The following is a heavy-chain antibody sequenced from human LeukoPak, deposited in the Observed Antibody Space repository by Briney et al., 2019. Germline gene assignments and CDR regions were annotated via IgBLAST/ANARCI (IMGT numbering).Heavy chain of an antibody. CDR3: ARPPTYYYDSSGSGYFDY. J-gene: IGHJ4*02. CDR1: GFTFSSYA. V-gene: IGHV3-30*04. D-gene: IGHD3-22*01. CDR2: ISYDGSNK. Sequence: PGMSLRLSCAASGFTFSSYAMHWVRQAPGKGLEWVAVISYDGSNKYYADSVKGRFTISRDNSKNTLYLQINSLRAEDTAVYYCARPPTYYYDSSGSGYFDYWGQGTLVTVSS.